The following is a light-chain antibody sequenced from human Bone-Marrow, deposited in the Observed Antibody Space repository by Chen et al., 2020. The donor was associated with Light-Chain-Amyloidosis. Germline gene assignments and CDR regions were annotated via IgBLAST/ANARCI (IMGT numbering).Light chain of an antibody. V-gene: IGKV3-20*01. CDR2: GSS. J-gene: IGKJ4*01. CDR3: QQYGTSPLT. CDR1: QTISSNY. Sequence: EIVFTQSPGTLSLSPGEGANLSCRASQTISSNYLTWSQQKFGQAPRLLIYGSSSRATGIPDRFTGSGSGTDFTLTINRLEPEDFAMYYCQQYGTSPLTFGGGTKVEIK.